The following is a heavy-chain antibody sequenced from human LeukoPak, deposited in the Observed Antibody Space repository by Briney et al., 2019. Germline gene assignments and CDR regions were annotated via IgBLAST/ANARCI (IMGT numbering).Heavy chain of an antibody. J-gene: IGHJ4*02. CDR2: IDPSGGGT. D-gene: IGHD3-10*02. CDR3: ASLGSGSSPIKDLDN. V-gene: IGHV1-46*01. CDR1: GYTFTRYY. Sequence: ASVKVSCKASGYTFTRYYMHWVRQAPGQGLEWMGIIDPSGGGTSYAQKFQGRVTMTRDTSTSTAYMELSSLRYEDTAVYYCASLGSGSSPIKDLDNWGQGTLVAVSS.